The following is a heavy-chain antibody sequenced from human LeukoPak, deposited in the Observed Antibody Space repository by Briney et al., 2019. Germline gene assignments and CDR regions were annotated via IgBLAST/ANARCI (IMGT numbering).Heavy chain of an antibody. D-gene: IGHD3-22*01. CDR2: INPNSGGT. Sequence: ASVKVSCKASGYTFTGYYMHWVRQAPGQGLEWMGWINPNSGGTNYAQKFQGRGTMTRDTSISTAYMELSRLRSDDTAVYYSARAHTPYRWYYDRSVCFDSSGQGTLVTVSS. J-gene: IGHJ4*02. CDR3: ARAHTPYRWYYDRSVCFDS. V-gene: IGHV1-2*02. CDR1: GYTFTGYY.